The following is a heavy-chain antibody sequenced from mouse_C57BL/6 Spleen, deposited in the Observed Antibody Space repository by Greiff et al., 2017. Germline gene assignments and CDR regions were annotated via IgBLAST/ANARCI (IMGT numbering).Heavy chain of an antibody. Sequence: QVHVKQSGAELARPGASVKLSCKASGYTFTSYGISWVKQRTGQGLEWIGEIYPRSGNTYYNEKFKGKATLTADKSSSTAYMELRSLTSEDSAVYFCARSLITTVVATDYWGQGTTLTVSS. D-gene: IGHD1-1*01. V-gene: IGHV1-81*01. CDR2: IYPRSGNT. J-gene: IGHJ2*01. CDR3: ARSLITTVVATDY. CDR1: GYTFTSYG.